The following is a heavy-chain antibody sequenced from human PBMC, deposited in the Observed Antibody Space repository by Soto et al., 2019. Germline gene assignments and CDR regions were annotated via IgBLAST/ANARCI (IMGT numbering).Heavy chain of an antibody. V-gene: IGHV3-23*01. Sequence: PGGSLRLSCAASGFTFSSYAMSWVRQPPGKGLEWVSGISGSGNSTYYADSVKGRFTFSRDNSKNTLYLQMNSLRAEDTAVYYCAKDRAYYSGSWNHFDYWGQGTLVTVSS. J-gene: IGHJ4*02. CDR2: ISGSGNST. CDR3: AKDRAYYSGSWNHFDY. D-gene: IGHD6-19*01. CDR1: GFTFSSYA.